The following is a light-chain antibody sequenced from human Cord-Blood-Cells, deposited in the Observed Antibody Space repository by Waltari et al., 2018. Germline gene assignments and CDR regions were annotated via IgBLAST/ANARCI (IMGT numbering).Light chain of an antibody. J-gene: IGLJ1*01. CDR2: EVS. Sequence: QSALTQPASVSGSPGQSITLSCTGTSSDVGGYNYVSWYQQHPGKAPKLMNYEVSNRPSGVSNRFSGSKSGNAASLTISGLQAEDEADYYCSSYTSSSTLVFGTGTKVTV. CDR1: SSDVGGYNY. V-gene: IGLV2-14*01. CDR3: SSYTSSSTLV.